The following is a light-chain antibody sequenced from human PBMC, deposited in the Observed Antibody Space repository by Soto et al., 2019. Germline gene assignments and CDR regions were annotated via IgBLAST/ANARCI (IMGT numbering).Light chain of an antibody. CDR1: TGAVTSGHY. CDR2: DTS. J-gene: IGLJ3*02. V-gene: IGLV7-46*01. CDR3: LLAYSGARSVV. Sequence: QAVVTQEPSLTVSPGGTVTFTCGSSTGAVTSGHYPYWFQQKPGQAPRTLITDTSNKLSWTPARFSGSLLGGKAALTLSGAQPEDEADYYCLLAYSGARSVVFGGGTKVNVL.